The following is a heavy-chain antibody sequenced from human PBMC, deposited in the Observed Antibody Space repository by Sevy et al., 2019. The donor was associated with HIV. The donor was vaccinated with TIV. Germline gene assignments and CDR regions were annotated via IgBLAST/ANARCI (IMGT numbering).Heavy chain of an antibody. Sequence: GGSLRLSCAASGFTFSSQAMSWVRQSPGKGQKWVSIISASGDHTYYADSVKGRFTISRDNSKNTLYLQMNGLRAEDTAVYYCAIEGTHRGRDYWGRGTLVTVSS. CDR3: AIEGTHRGRDY. CDR1: GFTFSSQA. D-gene: IGHD1-26*01. V-gene: IGHV3-23*01. CDR2: ISASGDHT. J-gene: IGHJ4*02.